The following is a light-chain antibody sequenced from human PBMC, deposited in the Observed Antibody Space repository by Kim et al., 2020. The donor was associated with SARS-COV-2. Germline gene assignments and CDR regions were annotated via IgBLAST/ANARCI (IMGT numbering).Light chain of an antibody. CDR2: DAS. Sequence: SAAVGGRVTITCRASQTISTWLAWYQQKPGKAPKVLIYDASRLESSVPSRFSGSGSGTEFTLTISSLQPDDFSTYFCQQYNRYPWTLAKGPRWISN. J-gene: IGKJ1*01. CDR1: QTISTW. CDR3: QQYNRYPWT. V-gene: IGKV1-5*01.